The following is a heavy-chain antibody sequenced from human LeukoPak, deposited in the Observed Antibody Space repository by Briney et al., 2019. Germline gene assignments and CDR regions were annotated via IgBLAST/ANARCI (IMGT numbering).Heavy chain of an antibody. CDR1: GYSFIHYY. D-gene: IGHD1-7*01. CDR2: IYPGDSET. CDR3: VRLAGTTDGNWFEP. V-gene: IGHV5-51*01. Sequence: GESLKISCKGSGYSFIHYYIAWVRQMPGKGLEWMGIIYPGDSETTYSPSFQGQVTISPDKSISTAYLQWCSLKASDTAIYYCVRLAGTTDGNWFEPWGQGTLVTVSS. J-gene: IGHJ5*02.